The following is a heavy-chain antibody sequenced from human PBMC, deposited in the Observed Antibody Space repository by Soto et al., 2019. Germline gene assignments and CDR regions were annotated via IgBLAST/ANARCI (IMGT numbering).Heavy chain of an antibody. J-gene: IGHJ6*02. CDR2: ISYAGSNK. CDR3: ANPYQRDVYYGMDV. CDR1: GFTFSNYV. V-gene: IGHV3-30*18. D-gene: IGHD2-2*01. Sequence: QVQLVESGGGVVQPGRSLRLSCAASGFTFSNYVMHWVRQAPGKGLEWVAVISYAGSNKYYADSVKGRFTISSDNSKNPLYLQINSLTAEATAVYYCANPYQRDVYYGMDVWGQGTTVTV.